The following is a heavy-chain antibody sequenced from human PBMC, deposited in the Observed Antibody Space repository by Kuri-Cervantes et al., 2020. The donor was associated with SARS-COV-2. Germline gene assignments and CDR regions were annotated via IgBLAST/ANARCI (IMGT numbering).Heavy chain of an antibody. V-gene: IGHV3-20*04. J-gene: IGHJ5*02. CDR2: INWNGGST. CDR1: GFTFDDYG. CDR3: ARTGSTNWFGP. D-gene: IGHD2-2*01. Sequence: GGSLRLSCAASGFTFDDYGMSWVRQAPGKGLEWVSGINWNGGSTGYADSVKGRFTISRDNAKNSLYLQMNSLRAEDTAVYYCARTGSTNWFGPWGQGTLVTVSS.